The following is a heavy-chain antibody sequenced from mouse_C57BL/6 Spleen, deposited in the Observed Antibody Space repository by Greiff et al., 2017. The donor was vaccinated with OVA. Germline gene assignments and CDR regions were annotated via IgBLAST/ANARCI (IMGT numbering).Heavy chain of an antibody. CDR3: ARERGLRGGFDY. V-gene: IGHV5-4*01. CDR2: ISDGGSYT. Sequence: EVMLVESGGGLVKPGGSLKLSCAASGFTFSSYAMSWVRQTPEKRLEWVATISDGGSYTYYPDNVKGRFTISRDNAKNNLYLQMSHLKSEDTAMYYCARERGLRGGFDYWGQGTTLTVSS. CDR1: GFTFSSYA. D-gene: IGHD2-4*01. J-gene: IGHJ2*01.